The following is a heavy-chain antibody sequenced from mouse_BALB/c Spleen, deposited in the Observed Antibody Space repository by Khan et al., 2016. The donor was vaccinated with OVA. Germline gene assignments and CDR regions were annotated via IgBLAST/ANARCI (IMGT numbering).Heavy chain of an antibody. CDR3: ASGSYSSFTY. V-gene: IGHV1-5*01. CDR2: IYPGNSDT. D-gene: IGHD1-1*02. Sequence: EVQLQQSGTVLARPGASVKMSCKASGYSFTSYLIHWVKQRPGQGLEWIGDIYPGNSDTTYNQKFKDKATLTAGTSANTAYMELSSLTHEDSAVYYCASGSYSSFTYWGQGTLVTVSA. CDR1: GYSFTSYL. J-gene: IGHJ3*01.